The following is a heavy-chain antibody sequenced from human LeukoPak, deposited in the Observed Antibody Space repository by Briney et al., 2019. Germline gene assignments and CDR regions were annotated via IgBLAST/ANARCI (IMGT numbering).Heavy chain of an antibody. CDR1: GYSFTNYW. CDR2: IFPDDSDT. CDR3: ARYGANYHYYFDY. V-gene: IGHV5-51*01. J-gene: IGHJ4*02. Sequence: HGESLKISCRDSGYSFTNYWIGWVRQMPGKGLEWMGTIFPDDSDTRYGPSFQGQVTISVDKSIDTAYLQWSSLQASDSAMYYCARYGANYHYYFDYWGQGTLITVSS. D-gene: IGHD4/OR15-4a*01.